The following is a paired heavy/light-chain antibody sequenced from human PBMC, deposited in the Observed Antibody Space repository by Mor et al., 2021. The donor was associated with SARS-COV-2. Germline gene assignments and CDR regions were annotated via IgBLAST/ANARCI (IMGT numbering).Heavy chain of an antibody. Sequence: QVQLGQSGAEMKKPGASVKVSCKVSGYSLSQLSVHWVRQAPGEGLEWVGGLGPGDKETVNTQEFQGRLTMTDDTSTNTAYMELSNLRAEDTAVYYCVTGPFVIGQQVGVGFFQHWGQGTLVIVSA. CDR2: LGPGDKET. D-gene: IGHD6-13*01. J-gene: IGHJ1*01. CDR1: GYSLSQLS. V-gene: IGHV1-24*01. CDR3: VTGPFVIGQQVGVGFFQH.
Light chain of an antibody. CDR1: QSVNAN. V-gene: IGKV3D-15*01. CDR2: GTT. CDR3: QQYHDRWT. J-gene: IGKJ1*01. Sequence: EILLTQIPATLSVSPGERATLSCRASQSVNANLAWYQQKPGQAPRLVIFGTTSRADGIPTRFSGSGSGTEFTLTISSLQSEDFAVYYCQQYHDRWTFGHGTRVEIK.